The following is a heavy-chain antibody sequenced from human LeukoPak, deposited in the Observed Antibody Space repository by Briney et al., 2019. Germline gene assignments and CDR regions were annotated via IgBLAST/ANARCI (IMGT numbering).Heavy chain of an antibody. CDR1: GFSLSTSGVG. Sequence: ESGPTLVKPTQTLTLTCTFSGFSLSTSGVGVGWIRQPPGKALEWLTLIYWDDDKRYNPSLKSRLTVTKDVSKSQVVLTLTNMDPVDTATYYCAHRLTGYNSNWYHGYFDYWGQGNLVTVSS. D-gene: IGHD6-13*01. CDR2: IYWDDDK. J-gene: IGHJ4*02. V-gene: IGHV2-5*02. CDR3: AHRLTGYNSNWYHGYFDY.